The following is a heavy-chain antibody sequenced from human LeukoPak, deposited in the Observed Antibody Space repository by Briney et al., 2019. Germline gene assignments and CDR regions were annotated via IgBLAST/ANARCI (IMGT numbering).Heavy chain of an antibody. CDR2: IKSDGST. J-gene: IGHJ4*02. CDR1: GFTFSSYA. D-gene: IGHD6-25*01. CDR3: ARDAGWRLLDY. Sequence: GGSLRLSCAASGFTFSSYAMSWVRQAPGKGLVWVSIIKSDGSTIYADSVKGRFTISRDNAESSLYLQMNNLRVEDTAVYYCARDAGWRLLDYWGRGTQVTVSS. V-gene: IGHV3-74*01.